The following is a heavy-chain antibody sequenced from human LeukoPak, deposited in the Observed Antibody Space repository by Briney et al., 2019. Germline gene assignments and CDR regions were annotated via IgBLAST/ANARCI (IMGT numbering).Heavy chain of an antibody. D-gene: IGHD3-3*01. CDR2: IYHSGST. CDR1: GGSISSGGYS. V-gene: IGHV4-30-2*01. CDR3: ARGNPNYDFWSGSTSGFDP. Sequence: SSETLSLTCAVSGGSISSGGYSWSWIRQPPGKGLEWIGYIYHSGSTYYNPSLKSQVTISVDRSKNQFSLKLSSVTAADTAVYYCARGNPNYDFWSGSTSGFDPWGQGTLVTVSS. J-gene: IGHJ5*02.